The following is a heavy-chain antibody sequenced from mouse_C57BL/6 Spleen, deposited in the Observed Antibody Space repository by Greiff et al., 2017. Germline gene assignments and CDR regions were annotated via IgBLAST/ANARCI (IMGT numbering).Heavy chain of an antibody. J-gene: IGHJ1*03. Sequence: VQLQQSGPELVKPGASVKISCKASGYTFTDYYMNWVKQSHGKSLEWIGDINPNNGGTSYNQKFKGKATLTVDKSSSTAYMELLSLTSEDSAVYYCALYGSSYHWYFDVWGTGTTVTVSS. CDR3: ALYGSSYHWYFDV. V-gene: IGHV1-26*01. CDR2: INPNNGGT. CDR1: GYTFTDYY. D-gene: IGHD1-1*01.